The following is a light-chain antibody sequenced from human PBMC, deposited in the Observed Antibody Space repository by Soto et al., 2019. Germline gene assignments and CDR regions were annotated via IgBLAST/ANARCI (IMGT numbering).Light chain of an antibody. CDR3: MQGTHWPPYT. V-gene: IGKV2-30*02. CDR1: QSLVHSDGNTY. Sequence: DVVMPQSPLSLPVTLGQPASISCRSSQSLVHSDGNTYLNWFHQRPGQSPRRLIYRVSNRDSGVPDIFSSSGSDTDFPLKISGVEAEDVGVYYCMQGTHWPPYTVGQGTKLEI. J-gene: IGKJ2*01. CDR2: RVS.